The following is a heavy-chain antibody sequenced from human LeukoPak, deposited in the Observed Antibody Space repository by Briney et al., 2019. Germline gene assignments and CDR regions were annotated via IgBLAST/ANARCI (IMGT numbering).Heavy chain of an antibody. V-gene: IGHV3-66*01. CDR3: ARDNRHESGSYSTRFDL. CDR2: TYSDGDGST. J-gene: IGHJ2*01. Sequence: GGSLRLSCAASGITVSSNYMSWVRQSPGKRLEWVSVTYSDGDGSTYYADSVKGRFTISRDRSKNTLYLQMNSLRAGDTAVYYCARDNRHESGSYSTRFDLWGRGTLVTVSS. CDR1: GITVSSNY. D-gene: IGHD1-26*01.